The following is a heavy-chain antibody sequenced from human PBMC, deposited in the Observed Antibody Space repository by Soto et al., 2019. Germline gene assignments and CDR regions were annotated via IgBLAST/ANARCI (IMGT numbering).Heavy chain of an antibody. CDR2: VYFSGST. Sequence: QVHLQESGPGLVKPSETLSLTCTVSGGSINGYYWNWIRQPPGKGLEWLGYVYFSGSTHYNPSLKTRLNISVDTSKKQFSLKLSSVTAADTAVYFCARQEAVPGTPFDSWGQGTLVSVSS. CDR3: ARQEAVPGTPFDS. CDR1: GGSINGYY. J-gene: IGHJ4*02. V-gene: IGHV4-59*01. D-gene: IGHD6-19*01.